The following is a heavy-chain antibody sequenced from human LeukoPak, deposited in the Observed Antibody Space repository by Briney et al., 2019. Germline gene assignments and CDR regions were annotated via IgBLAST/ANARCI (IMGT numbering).Heavy chain of an antibody. J-gene: IGHJ4*02. V-gene: IGHV3-9*01. CDR1: GFTFDDYA. Sequence: PGGSLRLSCAASGFTFDDYAMHWVRQAPGKGLEWVSGISWNSGSIGYADSVKGRFTISRDNAKNSLYLQMNSLRAEDTALYYCAKDMGSGYAYFDGWGQGTLVT. CDR2: ISWNSGSI. D-gene: IGHD3-22*01. CDR3: AKDMGSGYAYFDG.